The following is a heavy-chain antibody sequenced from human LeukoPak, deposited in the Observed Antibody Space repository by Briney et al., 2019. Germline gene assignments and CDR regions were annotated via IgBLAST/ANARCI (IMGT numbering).Heavy chain of an antibody. J-gene: IGHJ4*02. CDR2: ISYSTYV. Sequence: GGSLRLSCAASGFTFSSYAMSWVRQAPGKGLEWVSSISYSTYVYYADSVKGRFTISRDNTKNSLYLQMNSLRVEDTAVYYCARLSGDGVWGQGTLVTVSS. V-gene: IGHV3-21*01. CDR3: ARLSGDGV. D-gene: IGHD7-27*01. CDR1: GFTFSSYA.